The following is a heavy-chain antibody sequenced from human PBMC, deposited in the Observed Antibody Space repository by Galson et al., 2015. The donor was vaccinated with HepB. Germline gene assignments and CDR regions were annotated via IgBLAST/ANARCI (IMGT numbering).Heavy chain of an antibody. V-gene: IGHV3-23*01. J-gene: IGHJ3*02. Sequence: GFTFSSYAMSWVRQAPGKGLEWVSAISGSGGSTYYADSVKGRFTISRDNSKNTLYLQMNSLRAEDTAVYYCAKALGGGGVDTWGQGTMVTVSS. CDR3: AKALGGGGVDT. D-gene: IGHD2-8*02. CDR1: GFTFSSYA. CDR2: ISGSGGST.